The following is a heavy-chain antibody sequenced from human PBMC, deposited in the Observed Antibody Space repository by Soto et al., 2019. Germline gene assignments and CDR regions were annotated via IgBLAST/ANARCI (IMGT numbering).Heavy chain of an antibody. J-gene: IGHJ4*02. CDR3: ARDLHKRVFGTFDY. V-gene: IGHV3-21*01. CDR1: GFTFSSYS. Sequence: PAGSLRLSCAAAGFTFSSYSMNWVRQAPGKGLEWVSSISSSSSYIYYADSVKGRFTISRDNAKNSLYLQMNSLRAEDTVVYYCARDLHKRVFGTFDYWGQGTLVTVSS. CDR2: ISSSSSYI. D-gene: IGHD3-10*02.